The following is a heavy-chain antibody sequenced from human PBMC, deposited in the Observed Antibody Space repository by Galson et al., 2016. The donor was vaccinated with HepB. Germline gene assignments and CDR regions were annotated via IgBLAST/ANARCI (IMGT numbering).Heavy chain of an antibody. D-gene: IGHD2-15*01. V-gene: IGHV1-69*06. CDR2: SIPISGTA. CDR3: ARIPQDAFDS. Sequence: SVKVSCKASGGTFSRHAMSWVRQAPGQGLEWMGGSIPISGTANYAQKFQDRVTITVDKSTSTAYMELSSLRSEDTAVYYCARIPQDAFDSWGPGALLTVSS. J-gene: IGHJ4*02. CDR1: GGTFSRHA.